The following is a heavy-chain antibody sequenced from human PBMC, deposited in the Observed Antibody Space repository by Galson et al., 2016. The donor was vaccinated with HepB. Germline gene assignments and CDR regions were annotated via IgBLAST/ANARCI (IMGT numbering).Heavy chain of an antibody. CDR1: GFDFDRFT. Sequence: SLRLSCAASGFDFDRFTMNWVRQAPGKGLEWVSSISGRSSHIFSADSLKGRFTVSRDNAEDSLFLHINSLRDEDTAVYFCARDVGYTGAFDLWGQGTKVTVSS. CDR2: ISGRSSHI. D-gene: IGHD5-12*01. V-gene: IGHV3-21*01. J-gene: IGHJ3*01. CDR3: ARDVGYTGAFDL.